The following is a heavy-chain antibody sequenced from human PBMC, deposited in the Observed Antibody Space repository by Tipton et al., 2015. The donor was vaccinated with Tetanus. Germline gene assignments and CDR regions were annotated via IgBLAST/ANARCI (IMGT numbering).Heavy chain of an antibody. Sequence: TLSLTCTVSGDSMTRYYWSWIRQPPGKPLEWVGYIYHSGSTNYNPSLKSRVTISFGTSKNQFSLNLESVTAADTAVYYCARWGDASGSTNLYAFDIWGQGTMVSVSS. CDR2: IYHSGST. CDR3: ARWGDASGSTNLYAFDI. J-gene: IGHJ3*02. CDR1: GDSMTRYY. D-gene: IGHD3-10*01. V-gene: IGHV4-59*01.